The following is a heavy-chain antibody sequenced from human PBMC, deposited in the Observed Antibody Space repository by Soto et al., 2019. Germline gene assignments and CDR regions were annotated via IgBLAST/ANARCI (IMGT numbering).Heavy chain of an antibody. D-gene: IGHD3-10*01. J-gene: IGHJ5*02. CDR2: INPLGFST. Sequence: QVQLVQSGAEVKKPGAAVKVSCKASGYTFTSYNMHWVRQAPGQGLDWVGMINPLGFSTTSAQKFGSRVTMTRDTHASSVYMELKNRRSDDTAVYYCARAAGRFGELYWFDPWGQGTLVTVSP. CDR3: ARAAGRFGELYWFDP. V-gene: IGHV1-46*01. CDR1: GYTFTSYN.